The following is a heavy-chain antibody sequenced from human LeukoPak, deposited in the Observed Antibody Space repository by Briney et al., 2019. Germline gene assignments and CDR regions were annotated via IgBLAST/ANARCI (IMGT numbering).Heavy chain of an antibody. Sequence: GGSLRLSCAASGFTFSIYGMHWVRQAPGKGLEWVAAIIYDGSNKYYADSVKGRFTISRDNSKKTLDLQMSSLRAEDTAVYYCAKDPSYTAAGIDYWGQGTLVTVSS. CDR3: AKDPSYTAAGIDY. CDR2: IIYDGSNK. V-gene: IGHV3-30*18. J-gene: IGHJ4*02. D-gene: IGHD6-13*01. CDR1: GFTFSIYG.